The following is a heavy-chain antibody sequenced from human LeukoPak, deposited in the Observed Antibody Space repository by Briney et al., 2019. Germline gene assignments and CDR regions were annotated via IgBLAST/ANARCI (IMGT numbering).Heavy chain of an antibody. CDR3: ARDFDDFWSGYPLGSLWDV. J-gene: IGHJ6*04. CDR1: GYTFTSYG. CDR2: ISAYNGNT. V-gene: IGHV1-18*01. Sequence: ASVKVSCKASGYTFTSYGISWVRQAPGQGLEWMGWISAYNGNTNYAQKLQGRVTMTTDTSTSTAHMELRSLRSDDTAVYYCARDFDDFWSGYPLGSLWDVWGKGTTVTVSS. D-gene: IGHD3-3*01.